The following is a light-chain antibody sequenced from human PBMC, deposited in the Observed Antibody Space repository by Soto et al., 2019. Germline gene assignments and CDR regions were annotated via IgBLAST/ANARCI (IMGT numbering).Light chain of an antibody. V-gene: IGKV1-39*01. CDR1: QSISSY. CDR3: QQCYSTPHT. CDR2: AAS. J-gene: IGKJ2*01. Sequence: DIPMTQSPSSLSASVGDRVTITCRASQSISSYLNWYQQKPGKAPKLLIYAASSLQSGVPSRFSGSGSGTDFTLTISSLQAEDFATYYCQQCYSTPHTFGQVTKLEIK.